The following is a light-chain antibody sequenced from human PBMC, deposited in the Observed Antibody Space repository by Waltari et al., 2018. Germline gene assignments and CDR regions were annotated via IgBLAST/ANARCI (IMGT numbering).Light chain of an antibody. CDR2: GVT. CDR1: SSDIDFDDY. J-gene: IGLJ3*02. V-gene: IGLV2-14*01. Sequence: QSALTQPASVSGSPGQSITISCTGSSSDIDFDDYVSWYQHLPGKAPKLMIYGVTNRPSGISNRFSGSKSDNTASLTISGLQADDEADYYCSSFTGTIWVFGGGIKLTVL. CDR3: SSFTGTIWV.